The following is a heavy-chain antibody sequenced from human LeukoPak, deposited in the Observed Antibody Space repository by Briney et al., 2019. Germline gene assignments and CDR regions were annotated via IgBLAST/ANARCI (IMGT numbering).Heavy chain of an antibody. CDR1: GFTFSSCA. D-gene: IGHD3-10*01. CDR2: ISGSGGST. Sequence: GGSLRLACAASGFTFSSCAMSWVRQAPGKGLEWVSAISGSGGSTYYADSVKGRFTISRDNSKNTLYLQMNSLRAEDTAVYYCATRTMVRGVATNTDYWGQGTLVTVSS. V-gene: IGHV3-23*01. CDR3: ATRTMVRGVATNTDY. J-gene: IGHJ4*02.